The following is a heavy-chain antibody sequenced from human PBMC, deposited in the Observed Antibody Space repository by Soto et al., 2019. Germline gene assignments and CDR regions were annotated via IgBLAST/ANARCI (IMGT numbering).Heavy chain of an antibody. J-gene: IGHJ6*03. D-gene: IGHD2-15*01. CDR2: INAYNGKT. Sequence: QVQLVQSGAEVKEPGASVKVSCKTSGYTFINYGITWVRRAPGQGLEWMGWINAYNGKTDYAQKFQGRVTMTTDTPTSTAYMELRSLRSDDTAVYYCARAGSYYYIDVWGKGTTVTVSS. CDR3: ARAGSYYYIDV. V-gene: IGHV1-18*01. CDR1: GYTFINYG.